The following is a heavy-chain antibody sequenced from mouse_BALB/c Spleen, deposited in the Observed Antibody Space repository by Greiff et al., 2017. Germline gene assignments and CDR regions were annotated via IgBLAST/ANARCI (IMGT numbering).Heavy chain of an antibody. CDR2: ISSGSSTI. D-gene: IGHD2-10*02. J-gene: IGHJ4*01. CDR3: ARGYGNYVYYAMDY. CDR1: GFTFSSFG. V-gene: IGHV5-17*02. Sequence: EVNVVESGGGLVQPGGSRKLSCAASGFTFSSFGMHWVRQAPEKGLEWVAYISSGSSTIYYADTVKGRFTISRDNPKNTLFLQMTSLRSEDTAMYYCARGYGNYVYYAMDYWGQGTSVTVSS.